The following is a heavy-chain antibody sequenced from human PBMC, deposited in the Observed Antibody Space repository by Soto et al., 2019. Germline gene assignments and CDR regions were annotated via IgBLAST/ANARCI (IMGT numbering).Heavy chain of an antibody. Sequence: PGGSLRLSCAASGFTFDDYAMHWVRQAPGKGLEWVSGISWNSGSIGYADSVKGRFTISRDNAKNSLYLQMNSLRAEDTALYYCAKDMGGGLDYYGSGSYWGYFDYWGQGTLVTVSS. CDR1: GFTFDDYA. D-gene: IGHD3-10*01. CDR3: AKDMGGGLDYYGSGSYWGYFDY. CDR2: ISWNSGSI. J-gene: IGHJ4*02. V-gene: IGHV3-9*01.